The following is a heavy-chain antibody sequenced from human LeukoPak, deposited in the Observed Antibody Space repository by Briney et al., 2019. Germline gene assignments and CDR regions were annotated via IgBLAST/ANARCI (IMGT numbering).Heavy chain of an antibody. V-gene: IGHV4-59*01. Sequence: PSETLSLTCTASGGSLNSYYWSWVRQPPGKSLELIGHIYYTGSTNYNPSLKSRVTISVHTPKNQFSLKLSSVTAADTAVYYCARMSFYGSGAYSPLDYWGQGTLIAVSS. J-gene: IGHJ4*02. CDR1: GGSLNSYY. CDR3: ARMSFYGSGAYSPLDY. D-gene: IGHD3-10*01. CDR2: IYYTGST.